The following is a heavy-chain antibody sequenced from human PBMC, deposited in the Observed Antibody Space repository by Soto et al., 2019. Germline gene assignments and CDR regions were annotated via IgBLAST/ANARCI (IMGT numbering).Heavy chain of an antibody. J-gene: IGHJ4*02. Sequence: VPLVESGGGVVQPGRSLRLSCAASGFTFSSYGMHWVRQAPGKGLEWVAVISYDGSNKYYADSVKGRFTISRDNSKNTLYLQMNSLRAEDTAVYYCAKDNWNDGSFDYWGQGTLVTVSS. V-gene: IGHV3-30*18. D-gene: IGHD1-20*01. CDR2: ISYDGSNK. CDR3: AKDNWNDGSFDY. CDR1: GFTFSSYG.